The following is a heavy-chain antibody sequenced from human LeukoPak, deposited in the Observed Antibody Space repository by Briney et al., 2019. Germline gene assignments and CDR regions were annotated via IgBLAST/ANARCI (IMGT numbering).Heavy chain of an antibody. D-gene: IGHD5-18*01. V-gene: IGHV3-33*01. CDR2: IWYDGSNK. CDR1: GFTFSSYG. Sequence: PGRSLRLSCAASGFTFSSYGMHWVRQAPGKGLEWVAVIWYDGSNKYYAGSVKGRFTISRDNSKNTLYLQMNSLRAEDTAVYYCARANPPKQLWLLDYWGQGTLVTVSS. CDR3: ARANPPKQLWLLDY. J-gene: IGHJ4*02.